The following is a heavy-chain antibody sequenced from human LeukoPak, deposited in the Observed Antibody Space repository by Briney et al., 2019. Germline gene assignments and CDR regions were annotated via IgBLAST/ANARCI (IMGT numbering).Heavy chain of an antibody. CDR1: GGSISSYY. CDR3: AAGYDSSGYYPAHFDY. CDR2: IYYSGST. D-gene: IGHD3-22*01. V-gene: IGHV4-59*01. Sequence: PSETLSLTCTVSGGSISSYYWSWIRQPPGKGLEWIGYIYYSGSTNYNPSLKSRVTISVDTSKNQFSLKLSSVTAADTAVYYCAAGYDSSGYYPAHFDYWGQGTLVTVSS. J-gene: IGHJ4*02.